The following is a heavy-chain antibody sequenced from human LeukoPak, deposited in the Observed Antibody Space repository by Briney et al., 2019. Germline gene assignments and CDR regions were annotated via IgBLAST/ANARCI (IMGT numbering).Heavy chain of an antibody. Sequence: ASVKVSCKASGCTFTSYDINWVRQATGQGLEWMGWMNPNSGNTGYAQKFQGRVTMTRNTSISTAYMELSSLRSEDTAVYYCARVGLPAALELYNWFDPWGQGTLVTVSS. CDR3: ARVGLPAALELYNWFDP. V-gene: IGHV1-8*01. D-gene: IGHD2-2*01. CDR1: GCTFTSYD. CDR2: MNPNSGNT. J-gene: IGHJ5*02.